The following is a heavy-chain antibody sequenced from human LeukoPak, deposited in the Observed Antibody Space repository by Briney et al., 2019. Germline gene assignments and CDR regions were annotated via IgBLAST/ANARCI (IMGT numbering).Heavy chain of an antibody. Sequence: SETLSLTCTVSGGSISSGGYYWSWIRQHPGKGLEWIGYIYYSGSTYYNPSLKSRVTISVDTSKNQFSLKLSSVTAADTAVYYCARGRALIRVVPAAKGLDYWGQGTLVTVSS. D-gene: IGHD2-2*01. CDR3: ARGRALIRVVPAAKGLDY. CDR2: IYYSGST. V-gene: IGHV4-31*03. CDR1: GGSISSGGYY. J-gene: IGHJ4*02.